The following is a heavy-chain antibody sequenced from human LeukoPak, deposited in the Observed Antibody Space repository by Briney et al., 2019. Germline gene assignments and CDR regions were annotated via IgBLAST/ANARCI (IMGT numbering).Heavy chain of an antibody. J-gene: IGHJ5*02. CDR3: ARFGVVVVPDNSFDP. CDR1: GYTFTSYG. D-gene: IGHD2-15*01. CDR2: ISAYNGKP. V-gene: IGHV1-18*01. Sequence: ASVKVSCKASGYTFTSYGISWLRQAPGQRLEGMGWISAYNGKPNYPQKLQGRVTITTDTSTSTAYMELRSLRSDDTAVYYCARFGVVVVPDNSFDPWGQGTLVTVSS.